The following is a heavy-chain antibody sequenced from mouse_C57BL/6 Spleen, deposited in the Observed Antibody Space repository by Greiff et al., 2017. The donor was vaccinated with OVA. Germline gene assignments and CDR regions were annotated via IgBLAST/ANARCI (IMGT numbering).Heavy chain of an antibody. CDR3: TGYPYYYAMDY. D-gene: IGHD2-2*01. CDR1: GFNIKDDY. J-gene: IGHJ4*01. CDR2: IDPENGDT. Sequence: EVQVVESGAELVRPGASVKLSCTASGFNIKDDYMHWVKQRPEQGLEWIGWIDPENGDTEYASKFQGKATITADTSSNTAYLQLSSLTSEDTAVYYCTGYPYYYAMDYWGQGTSVTVSS. V-gene: IGHV14-4*01.